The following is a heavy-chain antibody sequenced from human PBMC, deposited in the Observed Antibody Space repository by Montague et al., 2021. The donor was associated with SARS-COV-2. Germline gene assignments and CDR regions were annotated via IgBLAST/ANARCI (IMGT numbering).Heavy chain of an antibody. J-gene: IGHJ6*02. CDR1: GFGFSGYW. Sequence: SLRLSCAASGFGFSGYWMGWVRQAPGKGLEWVANTKQDESEKYYADSVMGRFTIYRDNAKKSLYLQMNSLRGEDTAVYFCGRYGVTHAIDVWGQGTTVAVSS. V-gene: IGHV3-7*03. CDR2: TKQDESEK. CDR3: GRYGVTHAIDV. D-gene: IGHD2-8*01.